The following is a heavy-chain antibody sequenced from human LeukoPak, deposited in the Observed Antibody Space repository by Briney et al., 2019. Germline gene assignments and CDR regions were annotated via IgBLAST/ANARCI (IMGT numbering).Heavy chain of an antibody. CDR1: GYTFTGYY. D-gene: IGHD5-18*01. J-gene: IGHJ4*02. CDR2: INPNSGGT. Sequence: ASVKVSCKASGYTFTGYYMHWVRQAPGQGLEWMGWINPNSGGTNYAQKFQGRVTMTRDTSISTAYMELSRLRPDDTAVYYCASEDHTATVFDYWGQGTLVTVSS. V-gene: IGHV1-2*02. CDR3: ASEDHTATVFDY.